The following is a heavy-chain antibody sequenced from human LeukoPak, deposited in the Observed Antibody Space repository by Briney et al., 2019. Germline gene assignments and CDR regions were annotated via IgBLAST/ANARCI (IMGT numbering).Heavy chain of an antibody. CDR2: IPYSGST. D-gene: IGHD3-22*01. CDR3: AGTYYYDSSGYYHYSL. V-gene: IGHV4-59*01. CDR1: GGSISNYY. J-gene: IGHJ4*02. Sequence: SETLSLTCTVSGGSISNYYWSWTRQPPGKGLEWIGYIPYSGSTNYNPSLKSRVTISVDTSKNQFSLKLNSVTAADTAVYYCAGTYYYDSSGYYHYSLWGQGTLVTVSS.